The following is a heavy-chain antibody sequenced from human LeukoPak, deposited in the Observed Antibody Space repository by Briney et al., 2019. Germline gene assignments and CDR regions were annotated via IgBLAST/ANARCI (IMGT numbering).Heavy chain of an antibody. CDR2: MIPIFCTA. V-gene: IGHV1-69*13. J-gene: IGHJ4*02. CDR3: ASSQNYYDSSGSFYY. Sequence: SGKCSCKAFGGTFSSDAISWVRHAPGQGLEWLGGMIPIFCTARVAQEVQGRVTITADEYTSTAYMQLSSLRYEHTAVYYCASSQNYYDSSGSFYYWGQGPLLTVPS. D-gene: IGHD3-22*01. CDR1: GGTFSSDA.